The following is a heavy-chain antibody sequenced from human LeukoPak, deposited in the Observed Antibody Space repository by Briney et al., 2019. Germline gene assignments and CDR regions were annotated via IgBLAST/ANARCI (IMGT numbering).Heavy chain of an antibody. Sequence: PGGSLRLSCAASGFTFSSYAMSWIRQPPGKGLEGIGSIYYSGSTYYNPSLKSRVTISVDTSKNQFSLKLSSVTAADTAVYYCARDLRRDGLDYWGQGTLVTVSS. D-gene: IGHD5-24*01. CDR3: ARDLRRDGLDY. CDR2: IYYSGST. CDR1: GFTFSSYA. J-gene: IGHJ4*02. V-gene: IGHV4-38-2*02.